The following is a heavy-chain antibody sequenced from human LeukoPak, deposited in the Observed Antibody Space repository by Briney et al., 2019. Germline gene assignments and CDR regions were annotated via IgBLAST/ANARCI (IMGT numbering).Heavy chain of an antibody. J-gene: IGHJ5*02. V-gene: IGHV1-46*02. CDR1: GYTFNIYY. Sequence: GASVKVSCETSGYTFNIYYVQWVRQAPGHELEWMGVIHPNDGGTTYAQKFQCRIIMTSDTSTSTIYMELSSLKSDDTAVYYCARGDIDHWGQGTLVTVSS. CDR2: IHPNDGGT. D-gene: IGHD2-15*01. CDR3: ARGDIDH.